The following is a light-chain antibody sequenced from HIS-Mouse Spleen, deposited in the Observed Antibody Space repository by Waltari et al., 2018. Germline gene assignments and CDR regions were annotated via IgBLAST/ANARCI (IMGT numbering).Light chain of an antibody. CDR2: SAS. J-gene: IGKJ1*01. Sequence: DIQLTQSPSFLSASVGDRVTITCRASRVISSYLACYQQKPGKSPKVLNYSASTLQSGVPSRFSGSGSGTEFTLTISSLQPEDFATYYCQQLNSYPPTFGQGTKVEIK. CDR1: RVISSY. CDR3: QQLNSYPPT. V-gene: IGKV1-9*01.